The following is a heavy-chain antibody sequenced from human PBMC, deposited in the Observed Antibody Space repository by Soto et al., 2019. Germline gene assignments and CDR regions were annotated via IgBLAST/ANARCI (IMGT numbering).Heavy chain of an antibody. D-gene: IGHD6-19*01. J-gene: IGHJ4*02. V-gene: IGHV3-23*01. Sequence: EMQLLESGGGLVQPGGSLRLSCSASGFTFSSYAMSWVRQAPGKGLEWVSAISGTGAGTYYADSVRGRFTISRDNSKNTLYLQMSSLRAEDTAVYYCAKKPANIALAGPGFDYWGQGTLVTVSS. CDR1: GFTFSSYA. CDR2: ISGTGAGT. CDR3: AKKPANIALAGPGFDY.